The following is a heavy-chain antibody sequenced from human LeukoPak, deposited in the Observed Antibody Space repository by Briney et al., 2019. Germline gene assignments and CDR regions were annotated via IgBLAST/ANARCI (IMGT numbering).Heavy chain of an antibody. CDR3: MTTVTTGLVLDY. D-gene: IGHD4-17*01. Sequence: PGGSLRLSCAASGFTFSSYAMSWVRQAPGKGLEWVSAISGSGGSTYYADSVKGRFTISRDNSKNTLYLQMDSLRAEDTAVYYCMTTVTTGLVLDYWGQGTLVTVSS. J-gene: IGHJ4*02. CDR1: GFTFSSYA. CDR2: ISGSGGST. V-gene: IGHV3-23*01.